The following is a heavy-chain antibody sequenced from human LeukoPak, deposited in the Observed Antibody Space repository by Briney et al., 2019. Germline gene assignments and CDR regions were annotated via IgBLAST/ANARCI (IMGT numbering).Heavy chain of an antibody. D-gene: IGHD3-16*01. J-gene: IGHJ4*02. CDR3: ARAGFTAVVDY. CDR2: IYYSGST. CDR1: GGSISSYY. V-gene: IGHV4-59*01. Sequence: SETLFLTCTVSGGSISSYYWSWIRQPPGKGLEWFGYIYYSGSTNYNPSLKSRVTISVDTSKNQFSLKLSSVTAADTAVYYCARAGFTAVVDYWGQGTLVTVSS.